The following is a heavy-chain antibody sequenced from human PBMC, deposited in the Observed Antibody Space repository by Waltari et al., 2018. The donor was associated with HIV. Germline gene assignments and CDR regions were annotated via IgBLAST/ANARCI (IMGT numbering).Heavy chain of an antibody. CDR1: GYTFTGYY. D-gene: IGHD2-2*01. V-gene: IGHV1-2*02. J-gene: IGHJ5*02. Sequence: QVQLVQSGAEVKKPGASVKVSCTAPGYTFTGYYMYWVRQAPGQGLEWMGWINPNSGGTNYAQKFQGRVTMTRDTSISTAYMELNRLRSDDTAVYYCARIYCSSTSCGNWFDPWGQGTLVTVSS. CDR2: INPNSGGT. CDR3: ARIYCSSTSCGNWFDP.